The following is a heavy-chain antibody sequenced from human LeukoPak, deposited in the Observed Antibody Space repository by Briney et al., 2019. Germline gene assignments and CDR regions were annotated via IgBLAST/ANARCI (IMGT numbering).Heavy chain of an antibody. D-gene: IGHD2-2*01. CDR2: ISSSSSYI. V-gene: IGHV3-21*01. CDR1: GFTFSSYS. J-gene: IGHJ3*02. CDR3: AREVEGAFDI. Sequence: GGSLRLACAASGFTFSSYSMNWVRQAPGKGLEWDSSISSSSSYIYYADSVKGRFTISRDNAKNSLYLQMNSLRAEDTAGYYCAREVEGAFDIWGQGTMVTVSS.